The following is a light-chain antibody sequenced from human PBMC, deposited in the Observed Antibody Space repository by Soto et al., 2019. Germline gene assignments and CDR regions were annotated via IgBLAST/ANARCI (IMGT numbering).Light chain of an antibody. CDR2: GAS. J-gene: IGKJ1*01. CDR1: QTVNSAY. V-gene: IGKV3-20*01. CDR3: QQYGYSPWT. Sequence: EIVLTQSPGTLSLSPGERATLSCRASQTVNSAYFAWYQQKPGQAPRLLIYGASSRATGIPDRFSGSGSRTDFTLTISRLEPEDFVVYYCQQYGYSPWTFGQGTKVEIK.